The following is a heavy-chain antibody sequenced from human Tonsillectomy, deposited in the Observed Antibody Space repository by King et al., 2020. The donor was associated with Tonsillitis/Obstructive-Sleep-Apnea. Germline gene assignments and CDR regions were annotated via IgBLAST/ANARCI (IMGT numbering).Heavy chain of an antibody. V-gene: IGHV3-30*04. J-gene: IGHJ4*02. CDR2: ISYDGSNK. CDR3: AREGGSGRYYFDY. Sequence: VQLVESGGGVVQPGRSLRLSCAASGFTFSSYAMHWVRQAPGKGLEWVAVISYDGSNKYYADSVKGRFTISRENSKNTLYLQMNSLRAEDTAVYYCAREGGSGRYYFDYWGQGTLVTVSS. D-gene: IGHD3-10*01. CDR1: GFTFSSYA.